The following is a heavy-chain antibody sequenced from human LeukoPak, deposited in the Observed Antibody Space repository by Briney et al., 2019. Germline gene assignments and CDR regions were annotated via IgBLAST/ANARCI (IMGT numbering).Heavy chain of an antibody. V-gene: IGHV4-34*01. CDR1: GGSFSGYY. Sequence: KPSETLSLTCAVYGGSFSGYYWSWIRQPPGKGLEWIGEINHSGSTNYNPSLKRRVTISVDTSKNQFSLKLSSVTAADTAVYYCARGPARLYCSSTSCYKLDYYYYYYMDVWGKGTTVTVSS. D-gene: IGHD2-2*02. CDR3: ARGPARLYCSSTSCYKLDYYYYYYMDV. J-gene: IGHJ6*03. CDR2: INHSGST.